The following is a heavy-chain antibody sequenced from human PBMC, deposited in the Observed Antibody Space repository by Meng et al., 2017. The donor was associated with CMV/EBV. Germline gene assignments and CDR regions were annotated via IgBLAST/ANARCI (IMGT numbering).Heavy chain of an antibody. V-gene: IGHV3-9*01. CDR2: LNWNSNHI. D-gene: IGHD3-22*01. CDR3: VKDGFSYQSSGGTFES. J-gene: IGHJ4*02. Sequence: SLKISCAVSGFIFDDYSMHWVRQAPGKGPEWLLSLNWNSNHIGQAESVKGRFAISRDNAKNSLYLQMNSLRVEDTAVYYCVKDGFSYQSSGGTFESWGQGIRVTVSS. CDR1: GFIFDDYS.